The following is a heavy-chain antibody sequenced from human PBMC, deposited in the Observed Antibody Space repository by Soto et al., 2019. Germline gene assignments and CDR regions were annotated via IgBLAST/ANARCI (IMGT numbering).Heavy chain of an antibody. CDR2: ISSSGSTI. CDR1: GFTFSDYY. Sequence: GGSLRLSCAASGFTFSDYYMSWIRQAPGKGLEWVSYISSSGSTIYYADSVKGRFTISRDTAKNSLYLQMNSLRAEDTAVYYCARVPRYCSSTSCYFGSYYYYYYYMDVWGKGTTVTVSS. J-gene: IGHJ6*03. V-gene: IGHV3-11*01. D-gene: IGHD2-2*01. CDR3: ARVPRYCSSTSCYFGSYYYYYYYMDV.